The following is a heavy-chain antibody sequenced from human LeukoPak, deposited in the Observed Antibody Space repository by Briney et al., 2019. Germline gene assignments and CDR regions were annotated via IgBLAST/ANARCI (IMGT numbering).Heavy chain of an antibody. CDR1: GYTFTGYY. CDR3: ATFLETTHTMDV. D-gene: IGHD1-1*01. Sequence: ASVKVSCKASGYTFTGYYMHWVRQAPGQGLEWMGWINPNSGGTNYAQKFQGRVTMTRDTSISTAYMELSRLRPDDTAVYYCATFLETTHTMDVWGKGTTVTVSS. J-gene: IGHJ6*04. V-gene: IGHV1-2*02. CDR2: INPNSGGT.